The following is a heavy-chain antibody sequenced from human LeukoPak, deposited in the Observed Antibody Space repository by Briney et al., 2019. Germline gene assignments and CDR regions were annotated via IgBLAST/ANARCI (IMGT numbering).Heavy chain of an antibody. CDR3: ARDSMVVTGGAFDI. Sequence: GGSLRLSCAASGFTVSSKYMSWVRQAPGKGLEWASVIYSGGSTYYADSVKGRFTISRDNSKDTLYLQMNSLRAEDTAVYYCARDSMVVTGGAFDIWGQGTMVTVSS. V-gene: IGHV3-53*01. D-gene: IGHD4-23*01. J-gene: IGHJ3*02. CDR1: GFTVSSKY. CDR2: IYSGGST.